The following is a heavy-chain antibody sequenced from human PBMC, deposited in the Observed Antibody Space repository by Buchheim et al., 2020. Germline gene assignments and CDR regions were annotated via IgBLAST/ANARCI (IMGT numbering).Heavy chain of an antibody. Sequence: QVQLQESGPGLVKPSETLSLTCTVSGSSISNSYWSWIRQPPGKGLEWIGYISYSGSANYNPSLRRRVTISLYTSKPQISLKLSAVTAADTAVYYCARGRGTDSWGQGTL. CDR3: ARGRGTDS. V-gene: IGHV4-59*01. CDR2: ISYSGSA. J-gene: IGHJ4*02. CDR1: GSSISNSY. D-gene: IGHD3-16*01.